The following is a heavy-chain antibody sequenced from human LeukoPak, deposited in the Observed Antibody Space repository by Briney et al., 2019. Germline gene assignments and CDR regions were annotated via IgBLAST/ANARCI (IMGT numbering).Heavy chain of an antibody. CDR1: GYTFTSYD. D-gene: IGHD2-2*01. CDR2: MNPNSGNT. J-gene: IGHJ5*02. Sequence: GASVKVSCKASGYTFTSYDINWVRQATGQGLEWMGWMNPNSGNTGDAQKFQGRVTMTRNTSISTAYMELSSLRSEDTAVYYCARGLGGYCSSTSSHGPWFDPWGQGTLVTVSS. CDR3: ARGLGGYCSSTSSHGPWFDP. V-gene: IGHV1-8*01.